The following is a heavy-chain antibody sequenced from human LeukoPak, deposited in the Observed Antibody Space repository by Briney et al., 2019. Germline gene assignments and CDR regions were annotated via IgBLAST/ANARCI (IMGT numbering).Heavy chain of an antibody. V-gene: IGHV4-59*01. CDR1: GGSISSNY. J-gene: IGHJ4*02. CDR3: ASMVRGVPLGY. D-gene: IGHD3-10*01. Sequence: SETVSLTCTVSGGSISSNYWNWIRQPPGKGLEWIGYIYYSGSTNYNPSLKSRVTISVDTSKNQFSLKLSSVTAADTAVYYCASMVRGVPLGYWGQGTLVTVSS. CDR2: IYYSGST.